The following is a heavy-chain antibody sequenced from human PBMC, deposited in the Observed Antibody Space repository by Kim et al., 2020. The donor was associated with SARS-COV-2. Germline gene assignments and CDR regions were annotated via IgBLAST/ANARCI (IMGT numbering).Heavy chain of an antibody. D-gene: IGHD3-22*01. CDR3: ARGIVVVITPPGYYYGMDV. Sequence: SETLSLTCAVYGGSFSGYYWSWIRQPPGKGLEWIGEINHSGSTNYNPSLKSRVTISVDTSKNQFSLKLSSVTAADTAVYYCARGIVVVITPPGYYYGMDVWGQGTTVTVSS. J-gene: IGHJ6*02. CDR1: GGSFSGYY. CDR2: INHSGST. V-gene: IGHV4-34*01.